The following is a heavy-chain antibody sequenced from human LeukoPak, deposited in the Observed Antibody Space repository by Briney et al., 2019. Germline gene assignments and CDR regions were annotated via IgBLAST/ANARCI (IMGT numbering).Heavy chain of an antibody. CDR3: ARGKGSGYYSNFDY. CDR1: GGSISSYY. D-gene: IGHD3-22*01. J-gene: IGHJ4*02. CDR2: IYYSGST. Sequence: SETLSLTCTVTGGSISSYYWSWIRQPPGKGLEWIGYIYYSGSTNYNPSLKSRVAISVDTSKNQFSLKMSFVTAADTAVYYCARGKGSGYYSNFDYWGQGTLVTVSS. V-gene: IGHV4-59*01.